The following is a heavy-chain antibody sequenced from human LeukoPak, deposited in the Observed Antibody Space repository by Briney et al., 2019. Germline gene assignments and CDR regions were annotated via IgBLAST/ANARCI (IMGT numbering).Heavy chain of an antibody. CDR2: IYSGGST. D-gene: IGHD2-15*01. CDR1: GFTFSSYS. V-gene: IGHV3-53*01. CDR3: ARDVEYCSGGSCYAYDY. Sequence: GGSLRLSCAASGFTFSSYSMNWVRQAPGKGLEWVSVIYSGGSTYYADSVKGRSTISRDNSKNTLYLQMNSLRAEDTAVYYCARDVEYCSGGSCYAYDYWGQGTLVTVSS. J-gene: IGHJ4*02.